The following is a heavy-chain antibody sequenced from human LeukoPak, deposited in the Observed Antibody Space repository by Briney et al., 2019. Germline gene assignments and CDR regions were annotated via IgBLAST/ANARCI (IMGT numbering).Heavy chain of an antibody. CDR2: IYYSGST. CDR1: GGSISSYY. J-gene: IGHJ4*02. CDR3: ARGPYPYYGSGHYYFDY. Sequence: SETLSLTCTVSGGSISSYYWSWIRQPPGKGLEWIGYIYYSGSTNYNPSLKSRVTISVDTSKNQFSLKLSSVTAADTAVYYCARGPYPYYGSGHYYFDYWGQGTLVTVSS. D-gene: IGHD3-10*01. V-gene: IGHV4-59*01.